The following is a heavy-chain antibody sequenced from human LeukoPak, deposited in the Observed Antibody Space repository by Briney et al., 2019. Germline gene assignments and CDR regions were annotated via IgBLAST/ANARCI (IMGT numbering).Heavy chain of an antibody. CDR2: IYDSGTT. Sequence: EXXSLXCTVSGSSISNWYWSWIRQPPGKGLEWIGHIYDSGTTNYNPSLKSRVTISVDTSKNQFSLKLSSVTAADTAVYYCARDIRIAVAGYYYYYYMDVWGKGTTVTVSS. D-gene: IGHD6-19*01. V-gene: IGHV4-59*01. CDR1: GSSISNWY. CDR3: ARDIRIAVAGYYYYYYMDV. J-gene: IGHJ6*03.